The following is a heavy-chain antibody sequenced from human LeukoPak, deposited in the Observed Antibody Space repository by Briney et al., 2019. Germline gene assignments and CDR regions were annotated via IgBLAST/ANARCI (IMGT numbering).Heavy chain of an antibody. V-gene: IGHV3-64*01. CDR3: ARRGFDY. Sequence: PGGSLRLSCAASGFTFSSYAMHWVRQAPGKGLEYVSAISSNGGSTYYANSVKGRFTISRDNSKNTLYIQMGSLRAEDMAVYYCARRGFDYWGQGTLVTVSS. CDR2: ISSNGGST. CDR1: GFTFSSYA. J-gene: IGHJ4*02.